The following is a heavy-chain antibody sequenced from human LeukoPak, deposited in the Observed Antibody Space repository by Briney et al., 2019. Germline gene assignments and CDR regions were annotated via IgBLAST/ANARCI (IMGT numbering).Heavy chain of an antibody. Sequence: PSETLSLTCTVSGYSISNGYYWGWMRQPPGKGLEWIGYIYYSGSTNYNPSLKSRVTISVDTSKNQFSLKLSSVTAADTAVYYCARAASDYYYYYMDVWGKGTTVTISS. CDR3: ARAASDYYYYYMDV. V-gene: IGHV4-61*01. J-gene: IGHJ6*03. CDR1: GYSISNGYY. CDR2: IYYSGST. D-gene: IGHD2-2*01.